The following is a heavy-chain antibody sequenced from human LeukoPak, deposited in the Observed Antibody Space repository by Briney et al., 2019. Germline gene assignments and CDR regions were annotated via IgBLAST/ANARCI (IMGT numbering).Heavy chain of an antibody. CDR3: ARAGEATNLYYYYYYYMDV. CDR2: INPNSGGT. CDR1: GYTFTCYY. D-gene: IGHD5-12*01. V-gene: IGHV1-2*02. J-gene: IGHJ6*03. Sequence: ASVKVSCKASGYTFTCYYMHWVRQAPGQGLEWMGWINPNSGGTNYAQKFQGRVTMTRDTSISTAYMELSRLRSDDTAVYYCARAGEATNLYYYYYYYMDVWGKGTTVTVSS.